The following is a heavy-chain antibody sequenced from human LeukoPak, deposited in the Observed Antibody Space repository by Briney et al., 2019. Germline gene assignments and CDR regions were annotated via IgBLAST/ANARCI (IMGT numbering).Heavy chain of an antibody. CDR3: ARATGRYDSSGYYHFDY. J-gene: IGHJ4*02. CDR2: FNPSGGST. Sequence: ASVKVSCKASGYTFTSNYMNWVRQAPGQGLEWRGIFNPSGGSTSYAQKFQGRVTMTRDTSTSTVYMELSSLRSEDTAVYYCARATGRYDSSGYYHFDYWGQGTLVTVSS. V-gene: IGHV1-46*01. CDR1: GYTFTSNY. D-gene: IGHD3-22*01.